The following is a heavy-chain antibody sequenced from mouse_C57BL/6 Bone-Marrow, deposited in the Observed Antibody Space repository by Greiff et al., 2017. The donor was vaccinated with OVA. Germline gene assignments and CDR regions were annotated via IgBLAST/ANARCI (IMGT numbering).Heavy chain of an antibody. CDR2: ISSGGDYI. D-gene: IGHD1-1*01. CDR1: GFTFSSYA. J-gene: IGHJ2*01. CDR3: TRVAYYYGSSYFDY. Sequence: EVQVVESGVGLVKPGGSLKLSCAASGFTFSSYAMSWVRQTPEKRLEWVAYISSGGDYIYYADTVKGRFTISRNNARNTLYLQMSSLKSEDTAMYYSTRVAYYYGSSYFDYWGQGTTLTVSS. V-gene: IGHV5-9-1*02.